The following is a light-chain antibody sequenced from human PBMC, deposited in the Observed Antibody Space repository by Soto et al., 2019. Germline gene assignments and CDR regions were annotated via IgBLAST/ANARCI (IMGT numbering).Light chain of an antibody. J-gene: IGKJ4*01. V-gene: IGKV1-33*01. Sequence: DIQMTQSPSFLSASVGDRVTITCQASQDIKNYLNWYQQKSGKAPKLLICDASDLETGVPSRFSGSGSGTDVTFTINSLQPEDIATYYCQQYDNLPLTFGGGTKVEIK. CDR3: QQYDNLPLT. CDR1: QDIKNY. CDR2: DAS.